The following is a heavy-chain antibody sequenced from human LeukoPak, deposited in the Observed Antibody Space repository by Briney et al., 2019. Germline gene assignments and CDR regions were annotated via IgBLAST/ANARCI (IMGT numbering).Heavy chain of an antibody. Sequence: PSETLSLTCTVSGGSISSYYWSWIRQPPEKGLEWIGYIHYSGSTSYNPSLKSRVTMSVDTSNNQFSLKVSSVTAADTAVYYCARGGNSWCADYWGQGTLVTASS. CDR3: ARGGNSWCADY. J-gene: IGHJ4*02. CDR1: GGSISSYY. CDR2: IHYSGST. V-gene: IGHV4-59*01. D-gene: IGHD6-13*01.